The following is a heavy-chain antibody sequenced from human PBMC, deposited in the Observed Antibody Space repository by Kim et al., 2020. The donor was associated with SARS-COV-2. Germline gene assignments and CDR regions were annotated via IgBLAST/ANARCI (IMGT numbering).Heavy chain of an antibody. CDR2: ISSNGGRT. D-gene: IGHD3-3*01. CDR1: GFTFSSYA. CDR3: VKAQGYDFWSGYIDY. J-gene: IGHJ4*02. V-gene: IGHV3-64D*06. Sequence: GGSLRLSCSASGFTFSSYAMHWVRQAPGKGLEYVSAISSNGGRTYYADSVKGRFTISRDNSKNTLYLQMSSLRAEDTAVYYCVKAQGYDFWSGYIDYWGQGTLVTVSS.